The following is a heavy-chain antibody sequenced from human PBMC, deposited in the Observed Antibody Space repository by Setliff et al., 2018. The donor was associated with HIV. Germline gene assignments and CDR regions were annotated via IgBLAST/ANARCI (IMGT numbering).Heavy chain of an antibody. CDR3: ARYRYYYDSSGYGRWFDP. Sequence: SETLSLTCTVSGGSISSSSYYWGWIRQPPGKGLEWIGNIYYSGSTYYNPSLKGRVTISVDTSENQFSLRLNSVTAADTAVYYCARYRYYYDSSGYGRWFDPWVQGTLVTVSS. V-gene: IGHV4-39*01. D-gene: IGHD3-22*01. CDR1: GGSISSSSYY. J-gene: IGHJ5*02. CDR2: IYYSGST.